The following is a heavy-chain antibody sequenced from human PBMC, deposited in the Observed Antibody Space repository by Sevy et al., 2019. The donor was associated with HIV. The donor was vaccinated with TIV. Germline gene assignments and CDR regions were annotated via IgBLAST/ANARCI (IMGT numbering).Heavy chain of an antibody. V-gene: IGHV3-21*01. J-gene: IGHJ4*02. CDR1: GFTFSSYS. D-gene: IGHD5-12*01. CDR2: ISSSSSYI. Sequence: GGSLRLSCAASGFTFSSYSMNWVRQAPGKGLEWVSSISSSSSYIYYADSVKGRFTISRDNAKNSLCLQMNSLRAEDTAVYYCARIFRGYDFSWGQGTLVTVSS. CDR3: ARIFRGYDFS.